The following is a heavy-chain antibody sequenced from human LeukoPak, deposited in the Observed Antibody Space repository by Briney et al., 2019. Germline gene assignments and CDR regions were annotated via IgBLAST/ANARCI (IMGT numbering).Heavy chain of an antibody. J-gene: IGHJ5*01. Sequence: GGSLTLSCAASGFTFSGSAMHWVRQASGKGLEWVGRIRSKANSYATAYAASVKGSFTISRDDSKNKVYLQLNTLRAEDTAVYYCAKPISGGLAVTADWFDPWGQGTLVVVSS. CDR2: IRSKANSYAT. D-gene: IGHD6-19*01. V-gene: IGHV3-73*01. CDR1: GFTFSGSA. CDR3: AKPISGGLAVTADWFDP.